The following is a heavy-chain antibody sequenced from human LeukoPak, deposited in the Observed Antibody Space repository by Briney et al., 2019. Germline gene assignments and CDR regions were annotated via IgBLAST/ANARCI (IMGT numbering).Heavy chain of an antibody. V-gene: IGHV1-69*06. J-gene: IGHJ6*04. CDR2: IIPIFGTA. CDR3: ARRTGYGDYADYYYYGMDV. D-gene: IGHD4-17*01. Sequence: GASVKVSCKASGYTFTTYGISWVRQAPGQGLEWMGGIIPIFGTANYAQKFQGRVTITADKSTSTAYMELSSLRSEDTAVYYCARRTGYGDYADYYYYGMDVWGKGTTVTVSS. CDR1: GYTFTTYG.